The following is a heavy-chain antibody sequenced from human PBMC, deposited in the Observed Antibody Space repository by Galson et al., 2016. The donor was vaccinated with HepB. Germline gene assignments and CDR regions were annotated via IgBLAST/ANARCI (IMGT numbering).Heavy chain of an antibody. CDR2: IYPGDSDT. CDR3: ARHLFPGRATSSADGP. CDR1: GYSFTTSW. Sequence: QSGAEVKKPGESLKISCKGSGYSFTTSWIAWVRQMPGQGLEWMGVIYPGDSDTRYSPSFEGQVTISVDKSINTAYLQWSSLKASDTAMYYCARHLFPGRATSSADGPWGQGTLVTVA. V-gene: IGHV5-51*01. D-gene: IGHD3-10*01. J-gene: IGHJ5*02.